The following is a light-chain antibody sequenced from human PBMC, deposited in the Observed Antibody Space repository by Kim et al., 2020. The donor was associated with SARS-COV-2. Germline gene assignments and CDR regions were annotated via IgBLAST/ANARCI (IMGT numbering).Light chain of an antibody. V-gene: IGLV3-21*04. J-gene: IGLJ3*02. Sequence: PGKTARITCGGNNIGSKSVHWYQQKPGQAPVLVIYYDSDRPSGIPERFSGSNSGNTATLTISRVEAGDEANYYCQVWDSSSDHRVFGGGTQLTVL. CDR2: YDS. CDR3: QVWDSSSDHRV. CDR1: NIGSKS.